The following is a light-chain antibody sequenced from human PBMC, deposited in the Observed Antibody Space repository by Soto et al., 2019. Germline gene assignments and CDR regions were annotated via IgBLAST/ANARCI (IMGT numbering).Light chain of an antibody. V-gene: IGKV3-20*01. J-gene: IGKJ1*01. CDR2: GAS. CDR3: QQYGTFRT. CDR1: QSVSNY. Sequence: EIVLTQSPGTLSLSPGERATLSCRASQSVSNYLAWYQQKPGQAPRLLIYGASSRATGIPDRFSGSGSGTDFTLTISRLEAEDFAFYYWQQYGTFRTFGQGTKVEIK.